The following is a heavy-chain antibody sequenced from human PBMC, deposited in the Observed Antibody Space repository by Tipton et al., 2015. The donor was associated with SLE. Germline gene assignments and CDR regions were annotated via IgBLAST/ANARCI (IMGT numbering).Heavy chain of an antibody. D-gene: IGHD1-7*01. Sequence: SLRLSCTASGSTFRTYWMHWVRQVPGKGLVWVARINTDGSSANYADSVKGRFTISRDNAKNTLYLQMNSLRADDMAIYYCGRDLNYVFDVWGQGTMVTVSS. CDR1: GSTFRTYW. V-gene: IGHV3-74*01. J-gene: IGHJ3*01. CDR2: INTDGSSA. CDR3: GRDLNYVFDV.